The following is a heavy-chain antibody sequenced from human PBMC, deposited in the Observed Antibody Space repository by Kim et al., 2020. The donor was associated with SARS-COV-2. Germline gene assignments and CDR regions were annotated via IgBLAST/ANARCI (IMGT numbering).Heavy chain of an antibody. Sequence: GGSLRLSCAASGFTFDDYAMHWVRQAPGKGLEWVSLISGDGGSTYYADSVKGRFTISRDNSKNSLYLQMNSLRTEDTALYYCAKDMWSIAAAGTNHDAFDIWGQGTMVTVSS. CDR3: AKDMWSIAAAGTNHDAFDI. D-gene: IGHD6-13*01. CDR2: ISGDGGST. CDR1: GFTFDDYA. J-gene: IGHJ3*02. V-gene: IGHV3-43*02.